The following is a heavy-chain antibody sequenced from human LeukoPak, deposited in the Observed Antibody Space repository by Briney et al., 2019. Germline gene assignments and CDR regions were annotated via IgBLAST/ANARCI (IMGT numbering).Heavy chain of an antibody. V-gene: IGHV3-15*01. CDR1: GFTFSNAW. CDR2: IKSKTDGGTT. CDR3: TTDLYLPAGYNY. J-gene: IGHJ4*02. Sequence: GGSLRLSCAASGFTFSNAWMSWVRQAPGKGLEWVGRIKSKTDGGTTDYAAPVKGRFTISRDDSKNTLCLQMNSLKTEDTAVYYCTTDLYLPAGYNYWGQGTLVTVSS. D-gene: IGHD2-2*02.